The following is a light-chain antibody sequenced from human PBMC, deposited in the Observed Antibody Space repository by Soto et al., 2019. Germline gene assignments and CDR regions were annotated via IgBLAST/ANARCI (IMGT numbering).Light chain of an antibody. CDR1: QSVAGSY. J-gene: IGKJ1*01. CDR2: GAS. CDR3: QQYNSYST. V-gene: IGKV3-20*01. Sequence: EIVLTQSPGTLSLSPGERATLSCRASQSVAGSYLAWYQQEPGQAPRLLICGASSRATGIPDRFSGSGSGTEFTLTISSLQPDDFATYYCQQYNSYSTFGQGTKVDI.